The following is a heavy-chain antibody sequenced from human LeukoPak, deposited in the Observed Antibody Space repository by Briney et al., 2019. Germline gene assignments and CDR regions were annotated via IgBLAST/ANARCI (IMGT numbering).Heavy chain of an antibody. V-gene: IGHV1-2*02. J-gene: IGHJ4*02. CDR2: INPNDGDT. Sequence: ASVNVSCKASGYTFTDYYMHWVRQAPGQGLEWMGWINPNDGDTNYAQKFQGRVTMTRDTSISTAHMEVSRLRSDDTAVYYCARANFLYCSSSTCLFDYWGQGTLVTVSS. D-gene: IGHD2-2*01. CDR1: GYTFTDYY. CDR3: ARANFLYCSSSTCLFDY.